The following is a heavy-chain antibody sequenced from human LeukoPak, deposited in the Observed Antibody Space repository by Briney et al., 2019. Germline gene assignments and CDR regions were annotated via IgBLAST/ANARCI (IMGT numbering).Heavy chain of an antibody. V-gene: IGHV3-21*01. D-gene: IGHD3-22*01. CDR2: ISSCSSFI. CDR3: ARPVYSYDSGGRGAFDI. J-gene: IGHJ3*02. Sequence: GGSLRLSCAASGFTFSSYSRNWVRQAPGKGLEWVAYISSCSSFIYYADSVKGRFTISRDNAMTSLYLQMNSLRAEDTAVYYCARPVYSYDSGGRGAFDIWGQATMVTVSS. CDR1: GFTFSSYS.